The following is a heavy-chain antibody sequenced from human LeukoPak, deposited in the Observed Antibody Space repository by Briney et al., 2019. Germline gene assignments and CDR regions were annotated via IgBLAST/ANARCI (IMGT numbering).Heavy chain of an antibody. V-gene: IGHV1-46*01. Sequence: ASVKVSCKVSGYPLVEFSIHWVRQAPGQGLEWMGIINPSGGSTSYAQKFQGRVTMTRDMSTSTVYMELSSLRSEDTAVYYCARIYGSGILIHSDYWGQGTLVTVSS. D-gene: IGHD3-10*01. CDR3: ARIYGSGILIHSDY. CDR2: INPSGGST. J-gene: IGHJ4*02. CDR1: GYPLVEFS.